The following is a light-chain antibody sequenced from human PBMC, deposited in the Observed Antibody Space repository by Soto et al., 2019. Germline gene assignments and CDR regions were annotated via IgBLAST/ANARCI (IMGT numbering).Light chain of an antibody. CDR1: QSITTS. V-gene: IGKV1-39*01. CDR2: GAS. J-gene: IGKJ3*01. CDR3: QQSSSTPFT. Sequence: DIQMTQAPSSLSASVGDRVTITCRASQSITTSLSWHQQKPGKAPKVLIYGASKLQGGVPSRFRGSGSGTDFTLTISSLQPEDLAACYCQQSSSTPFTFGPGTRVDV.